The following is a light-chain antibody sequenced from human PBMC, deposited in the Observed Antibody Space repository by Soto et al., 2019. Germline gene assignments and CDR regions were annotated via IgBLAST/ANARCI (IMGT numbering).Light chain of an antibody. V-gene: IGKV1-39*01. CDR2: AAS. CDR3: QQSYSTAIT. Sequence: DIQMPQSPSSLSASLEDRLPITCRASQSISTYLNWYQQKPGKAPKLLIYAASSLQSGVPSRFSGSGSGTDFTLTISSLQPEDVAIDYCQQSYSTAITFGQGTRLEIK. CDR1: QSISTY. J-gene: IGKJ5*01.